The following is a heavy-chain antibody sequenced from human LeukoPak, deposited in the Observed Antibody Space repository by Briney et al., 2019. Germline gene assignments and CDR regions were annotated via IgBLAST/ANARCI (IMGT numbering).Heavy chain of an antibody. CDR1: GGSISSQY. CDR2: ISYSGST. CDR3: ARDIISEYSRSHSHFDP. Sequence: SETLSLTCTVSGGSISSQYWSWIRQPPGKGLEWIGYISYSGSTSYSPSLKSRVTKSVDTSKSQFSLRLRSVTAADTAVYYCARDIISEYSRSHSHFDPWGQGTLVTVSS. D-gene: IGHD6-6*01. J-gene: IGHJ5*02. V-gene: IGHV4-59*11.